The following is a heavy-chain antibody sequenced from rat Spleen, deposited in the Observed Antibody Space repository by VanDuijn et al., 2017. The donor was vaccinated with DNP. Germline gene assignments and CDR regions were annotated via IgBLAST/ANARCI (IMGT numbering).Heavy chain of an antibody. CDR3: AIANGAY. D-gene: IGHD5-1*01. CDR1: GFALSDYY. V-gene: IGHV5-7*01. Sequence: EVQLVESGGGLEQPGRALNLSCKASGFALSDYYMAWVRQTPKKGLEWVATISYDGSSTYYRDSVKGRFTVSRDDSTSTLYLQMNSLRSEDTATYYCAIANGAYWGQGVMVTVSS. J-gene: IGHJ2*01. CDR2: ISYDGSST.